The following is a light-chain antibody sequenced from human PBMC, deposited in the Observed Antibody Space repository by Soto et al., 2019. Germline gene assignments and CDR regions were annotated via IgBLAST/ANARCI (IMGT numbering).Light chain of an antibody. J-gene: IGKJ4*01. CDR3: QQYGSSFLT. CDR2: GAS. V-gene: IGKV3-20*01. Sequence: EIVLTQSPGTLSLSLGERATLSCRASQSVSSSYLAWYQQKPGQAPRLLIYGASSRATGIPDRFSGSGSGTDFTLTISRLEPEDFAVYYCQQYGSSFLTFGGGTKVEIK. CDR1: QSVSSSY.